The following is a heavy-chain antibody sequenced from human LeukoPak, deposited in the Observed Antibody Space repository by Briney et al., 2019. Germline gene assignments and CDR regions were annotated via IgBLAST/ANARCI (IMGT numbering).Heavy chain of an antibody. CDR1: GGSISSSDYC. V-gene: IGHV4-39*01. D-gene: IGHD2-15*01. CDR2: IYYNGRT. Sequence: NPSETLSLTCTVSGGSISSSDYCWGWIRQPPGKGLEWIGTIYYNGRTYHNPSLKSRLTMSVDTSKNQFSLSLGSVTAADTAVYYCARWVVGTWARFDYWGQGTLVTVSS. J-gene: IGHJ4*02. CDR3: ARWVVGTWARFDY.